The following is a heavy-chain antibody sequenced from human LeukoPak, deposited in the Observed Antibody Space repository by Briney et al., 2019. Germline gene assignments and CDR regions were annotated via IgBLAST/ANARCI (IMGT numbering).Heavy chain of an antibody. CDR1: GGSISSSSYY. CDR3: ARDMKTVTNEGVVVWFDP. CDR2: IYYSGST. V-gene: IGHV4-39*07. Sequence: SETLSLTCTVSGGSISSSSYYWGWIRQPPGKGLEWIGSIYYSGSTYYNPSLKSRVTISVDTSKNQFSLKLSSVTAADTAVYYCARDMKTVTNEGVVVWFDPWGQGTLVTVSS. J-gene: IGHJ5*02. D-gene: IGHD4-17*01.